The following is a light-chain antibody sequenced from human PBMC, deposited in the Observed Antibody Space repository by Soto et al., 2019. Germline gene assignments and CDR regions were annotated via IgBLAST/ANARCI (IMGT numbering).Light chain of an antibody. V-gene: IGKV1-5*01. CDR1: QSISHW. CDR2: DAS. CDR3: QQYEIVLGT. J-gene: IGKJ1*01. Sequence: DIQMTQSPATLSASVGDSVIITCRASQSISHWLAWYQQKPGKAPKFLIYDASSLESGVPSRFSGRGSGTEFTLTISSLQPDDFATYYCQQYEIVLGTFGPGTKMDIK.